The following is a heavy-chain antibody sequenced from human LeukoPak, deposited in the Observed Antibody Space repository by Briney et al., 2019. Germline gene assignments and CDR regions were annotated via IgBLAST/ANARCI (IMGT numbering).Heavy chain of an antibody. CDR1: GFTFGDYA. CDR2: ISGSGGST. Sequence: PGGSLRLSCTASGFTFGDYAMSWVRQAPGKGLEWVSAISGSGGSTYYADSVKGRFTISRDNSKNTLYLQMNSLRAEDTAVYYCAKDWSYIVVVPAAKPRHRDAFDIWGQGTMVTVSS. J-gene: IGHJ3*02. D-gene: IGHD2-2*02. V-gene: IGHV3-23*01. CDR3: AKDWSYIVVVPAAKPRHRDAFDI.